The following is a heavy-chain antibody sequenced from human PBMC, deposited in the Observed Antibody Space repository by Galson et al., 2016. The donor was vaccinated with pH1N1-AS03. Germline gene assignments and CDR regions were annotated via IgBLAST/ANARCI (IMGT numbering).Heavy chain of an antibody. CDR3: ARAMVPTTYYGMDV. CDR2: VIPIFGTT. D-gene: IGHD4/OR15-4a*01. Sequence: SVKVSCKASGGTFSSYAFSWVRQAPGQGLEWMGGVIPIFGTTNYAQKFQGRVTITADKSTSTAYMELRSLGSDDTAVYYCARAMVPTTYYGMDVWGQGTTVTVSS. V-gene: IGHV1-69*06. CDR1: GGTFSSYA. J-gene: IGHJ6*02.